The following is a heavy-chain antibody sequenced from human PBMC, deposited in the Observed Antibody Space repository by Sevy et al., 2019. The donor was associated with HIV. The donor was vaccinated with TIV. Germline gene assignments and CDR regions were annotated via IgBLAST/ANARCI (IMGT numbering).Heavy chain of an antibody. CDR1: GFIFSTSH. CDR2: LSYDDSDE. CDR3: AKDDLGSIDY. J-gene: IGHJ4*02. D-gene: IGHD3-10*01. V-gene: IGHV3-30-3*02. Sequence: GGSLRLSCAASGFIFSTSHMHWVRQAPGKGLECVAILSYDDSDENYADSVKGRFTISRDNSKNTLYLQMNSLRTEDTAVYYCAKDDLGSIDYWGQGTLVTVSS.